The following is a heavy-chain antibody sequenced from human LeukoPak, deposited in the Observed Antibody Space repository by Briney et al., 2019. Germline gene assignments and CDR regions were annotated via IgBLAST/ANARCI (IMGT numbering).Heavy chain of an antibody. D-gene: IGHD5-18*01. CDR1: GYTFTGYY. Sequence: ASVKVSCKASGYTFTGYYMHWVRQAPGQGLEWMGRINPNSGGTNYAQKFRGRVTMTRDTSISTAYMELSRLRSDDTAVYYCARDTAMVPDAYFDYWGQGTLVTVSS. CDR2: INPNSGGT. V-gene: IGHV1-2*06. J-gene: IGHJ4*02. CDR3: ARDTAMVPDAYFDY.